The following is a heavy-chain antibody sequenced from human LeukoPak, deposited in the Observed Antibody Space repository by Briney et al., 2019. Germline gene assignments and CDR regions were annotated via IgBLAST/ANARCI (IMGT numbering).Heavy chain of an antibody. J-gene: IGHJ4*02. CDR3: ARGSGWYTY. Sequence: SETLSLTCTVSGGSISSYYWSWIRQPPGKGLEWIGYIYYSGSTNYNPSLKSRVSISVDTSKNQFSLKLSSVTAADAAVYYCARGSGWYTYWGQGTLVTVSS. CDR2: IYYSGST. V-gene: IGHV4-59*01. CDR1: GGSISSYY. D-gene: IGHD6-19*01.